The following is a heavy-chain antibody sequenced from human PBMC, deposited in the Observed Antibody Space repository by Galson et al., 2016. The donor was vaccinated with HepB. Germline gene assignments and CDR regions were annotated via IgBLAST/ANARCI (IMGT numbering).Heavy chain of an antibody. Sequence: CAISGDSVSSNSAGWNWIRQSPSRGLEWLGRTFYRSNWQNDYAESVKSRITINPDTSKNQFSLRLNSVTPEDTAVYYCARSYLLGRGFGWWGQGTLVTVSS. D-gene: IGHD7-27*01. J-gene: IGHJ4*02. CDR1: GDSVSSNSAG. CDR2: TFYRSNWQN. V-gene: IGHV6-1*01. CDR3: ARSYLLGRGFGW.